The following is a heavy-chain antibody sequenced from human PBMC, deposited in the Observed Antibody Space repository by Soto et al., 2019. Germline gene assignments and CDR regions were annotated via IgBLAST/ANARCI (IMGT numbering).Heavy chain of an antibody. CDR2: INSDGSST. Sequence: EVQLVESGGGLVQPGGSLRLSCAASGFTFSSYWMHWVRQAPGKGLVWVSRINSDGSSTSYADSVNGRFTNSRDNAKNTRYLKMNSLRAEDTAVYYCVRKSLVVAAATREDYWGQGTLVTVSS. V-gene: IGHV3-74*01. CDR3: VRKSLVVAAATREDY. CDR1: GFTFSSYW. D-gene: IGHD2-15*01. J-gene: IGHJ4*02.